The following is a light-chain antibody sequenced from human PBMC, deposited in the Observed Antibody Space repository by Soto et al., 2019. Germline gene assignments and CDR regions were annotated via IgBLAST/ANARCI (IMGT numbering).Light chain of an antibody. Sequence: EIVLTQSPATLSLSPGERATLSCRASQSVSSYLAWYQQKPGQAPRLLIYDASNRATGIPARFSGSGSGTDFTPTISRLEPEDSAVYYCQQYGSSPTWTFGQGTKVDIK. CDR1: QSVSSY. J-gene: IGKJ1*01. CDR3: QQYGSSPTWT. CDR2: DAS. V-gene: IGKV3-20*01.